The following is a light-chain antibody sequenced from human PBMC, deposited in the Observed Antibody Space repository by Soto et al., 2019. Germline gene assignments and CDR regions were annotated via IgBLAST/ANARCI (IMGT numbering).Light chain of an antibody. CDR3: KQYHTFSIA. CDR2: DYS. Sequence: DIQMTQSPSTLSASVGDSVTVTCRSRQSISTWLAWYQQKPGRAPKLLIYDYSSLESGVQSRFSGSGSGTDFTLTISGLQTDKFATYDCKQYHTFSIAVGQGTRREIK. CDR1: QSISTW. J-gene: IGKJ5*01. V-gene: IGKV1-5*01.